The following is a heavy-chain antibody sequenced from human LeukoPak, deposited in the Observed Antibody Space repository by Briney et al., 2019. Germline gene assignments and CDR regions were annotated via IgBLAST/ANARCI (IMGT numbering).Heavy chain of an antibody. V-gene: IGHV3-23*01. Sequence: GGSLRLSCAASGFTFSSYAMSWVRQAPGKGLEWVSAISGSGGSTYYADSVKGRFTISRDNSKNTLYLQMNSLRAEDTAVYYCAKFPHHDSSGYLSYWGQGTLVTVSS. J-gene: IGHJ4*02. CDR1: GFTFSSYA. CDR2: ISGSGGST. CDR3: AKFPHHDSSGYLSY. D-gene: IGHD3-22*01.